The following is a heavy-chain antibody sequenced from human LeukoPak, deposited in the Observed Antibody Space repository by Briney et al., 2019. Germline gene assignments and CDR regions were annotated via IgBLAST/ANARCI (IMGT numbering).Heavy chain of an antibody. CDR1: GFTFSSYG. CDR2: IWYDGSNK. D-gene: IGHD2-15*01. CDR3: AKDRLHCSGGSCYSGYFDY. J-gene: IGHJ4*02. V-gene: IGHV3-33*06. Sequence: GGSPRLSCAASGFTFSSYGMHWVRQAPGKGLEWVAVIWYDGSNKYYADSVKGRFTISRDNSKNTLYLQMNSLRAEDTAVYYCAKDRLHCSGGSCYSGYFDYWGQGTLVTVSS.